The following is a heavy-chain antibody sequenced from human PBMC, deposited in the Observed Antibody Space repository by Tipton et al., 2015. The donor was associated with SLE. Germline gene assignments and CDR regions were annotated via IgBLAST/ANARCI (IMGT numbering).Heavy chain of an antibody. CDR2: INHSGST. J-gene: IGHJ4*02. Sequence: TLSLTCAVYGGSFSGYYWSWIRQPPGKGLEWIGEINHSGSTNYNPSLKSRVTISVDTSKNRFSLKLSSVTAADTAVYYCAAVSSALWDFGYWGQGTLVTVSS. D-gene: IGHD6-19*01. CDR1: GGSFSGYY. CDR3: AAVSSALWDFGY. V-gene: IGHV4-34*01.